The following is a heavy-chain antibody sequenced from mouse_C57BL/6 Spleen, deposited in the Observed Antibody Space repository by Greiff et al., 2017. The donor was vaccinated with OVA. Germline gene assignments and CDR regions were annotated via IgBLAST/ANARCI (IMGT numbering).Heavy chain of an antibody. V-gene: IGHV1-7*01. D-gene: IGHD1-1*01. CDR2: INPSSGYS. CDR1: GYTFTSYW. J-gene: IGHJ3*01. CDR3: ARSYGSSSAWFAY. Sequence: VQLQESGAELAKPGASVKLSCKASGYTFTSYWMHWVKQRPGQGLEWIGYINPSSGYSKYNQKFKDKATLTADKSSSTAYMQLSSLTYEDSAFYYCARSYGSSSAWFAYWGQGTLVTVSA.